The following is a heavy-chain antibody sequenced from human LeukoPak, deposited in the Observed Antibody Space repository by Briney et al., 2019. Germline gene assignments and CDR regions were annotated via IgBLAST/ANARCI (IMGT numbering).Heavy chain of an antibody. CDR1: GFTFSSYA. J-gene: IGHJ4*02. D-gene: IGHD6-13*01. CDR2: ISYDGSNK. Sequence: PGGSLRLSCAASGFTFSSYAMHWVRQAPGKGLEWVAVISYDGSNKYYADSVKGRFTISRDNSKNTLYLQMDSLRAEDTAVYYCARVLGPEGYSSCWYVVYPDYWGQGTLVTVSS. CDR3: ARVLGPEGYSSCWYVVYPDY. V-gene: IGHV3-30*04.